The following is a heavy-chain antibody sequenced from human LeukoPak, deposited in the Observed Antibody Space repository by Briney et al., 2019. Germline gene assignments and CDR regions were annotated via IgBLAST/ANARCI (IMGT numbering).Heavy chain of an antibody. Sequence: SETLFLTCGVSGGSITSLSYSWGWVRQPPGEGPEYIASISHDGNIYYKPSLKSRVTMSVDTSRNQFSLKLTSVTASDTAVYYCVRHARIGKADYWGQGTLVTVSS. V-gene: IGHV4-39*01. CDR2: ISHDGNI. CDR3: VRHARIGKADY. D-gene: IGHD1-26*01. J-gene: IGHJ4*02. CDR1: GGSITSLSYS.